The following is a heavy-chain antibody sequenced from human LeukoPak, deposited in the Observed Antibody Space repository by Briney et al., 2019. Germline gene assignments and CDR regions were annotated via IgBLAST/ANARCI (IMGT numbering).Heavy chain of an antibody. Sequence: SETLSLTCAVYGGSFSGYYWSWIRQPPGKGLEWIGEINHSGSTNYNPSLKSRVTISVDTSKNQFSLKPSSVTAADTAVYYCTRDGSTSWYKGGFDYWGPGTLVTVSS. J-gene: IGHJ4*02. CDR1: GGSFSGYY. V-gene: IGHV4-34*01. D-gene: IGHD6-13*01. CDR3: TRDGSTSWYKGGFDY. CDR2: INHSGST.